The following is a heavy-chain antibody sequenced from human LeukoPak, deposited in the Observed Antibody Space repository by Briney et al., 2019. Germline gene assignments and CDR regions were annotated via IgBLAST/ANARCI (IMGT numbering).Heavy chain of an antibody. V-gene: IGHV3-23*01. CDR3: ARPQKPYYYYYGMDV. J-gene: IGHJ6*02. Sequence: GGSLRLSCLTSGFTLSTNAMSWVRQAPGKGLEWVSAISGSGGSTYYADSVKGRFTISRDNSKNTLYLQMNSLRAEDTAVYYCARPQKPYYYYYGMDVWGQGTTVAVSS. CDR2: ISGSGGST. CDR1: GFTLSTNA.